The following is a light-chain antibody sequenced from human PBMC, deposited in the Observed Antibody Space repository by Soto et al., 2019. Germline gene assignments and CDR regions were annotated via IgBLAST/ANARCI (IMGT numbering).Light chain of an antibody. CDR1: QSVSSN. Sequence: EIVMTQSPATLSVSPGERATLSCRASQSVSSNLAWYQQKPGQAPRLLIYGASTRATGIPARFSGSGSGTEFPLTISSLQSEDFAVDYCQQYNNWPPYTFGQGTKLEIK. V-gene: IGKV3-15*01. J-gene: IGKJ2*01. CDR2: GAS. CDR3: QQYNNWPPYT.